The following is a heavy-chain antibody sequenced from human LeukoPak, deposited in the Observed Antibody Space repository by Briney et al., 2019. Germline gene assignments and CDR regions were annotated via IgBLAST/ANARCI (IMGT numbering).Heavy chain of an antibody. Sequence: ASVKVSCKTSGYTGTGYYIHWVRQAPGQGLEWMGRINPNSGGTNYAQKFQGRVTVTRDTSVRTASMELSRLRSDDTAIYYCARGLFGVAAHAYSFDFWGPGTLVTVSS. J-gene: IGHJ4*02. D-gene: IGHD3-3*01. V-gene: IGHV1-2*06. CDR2: INPNSGGT. CDR1: GYTGTGYY. CDR3: ARGLFGVAAHAYSFDF.